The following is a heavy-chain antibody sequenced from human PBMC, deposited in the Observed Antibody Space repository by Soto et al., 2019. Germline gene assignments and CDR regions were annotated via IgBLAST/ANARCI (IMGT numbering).Heavy chain of an antibody. CDR2: IDPSDSQS. CDR3: AAHCRGGNSFSSYAMDV. Sequence: PXDSLTISCKGSGYTFTSNWINLVRQMPGKGLEWMGRIDPSDSQSNYNPSFQGHVTISADKSTSTAYLLWNSLKAADTAMYYCAAHCRGGNSFSSYAMDVWGQGTTVTVSS. J-gene: IGHJ6*02. V-gene: IGHV5-10-1*01. D-gene: IGHD2-15*01. CDR1: GYTFTSNW.